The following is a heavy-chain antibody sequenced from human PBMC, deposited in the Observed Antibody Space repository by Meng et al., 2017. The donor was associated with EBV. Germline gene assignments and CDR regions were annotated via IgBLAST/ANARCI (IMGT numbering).Heavy chain of an antibody. CDR3: ASAEHYGDYVFEY. Sequence: QGQLRQSGAEVKRPGSSVKVSCKTSGGILRSFAISWVRQAPGQGLEWMGWIIPLFHTTNYAQKFQGRLHIIADESSATTYMELSSLRSEDTAIYYCASAEHYGDYVFEYWGQGTLVTVPS. V-gene: IGHV1-69*01. D-gene: IGHD4-17*01. J-gene: IGHJ4*02. CDR1: GGILRSFA. CDR2: IIPLFHTT.